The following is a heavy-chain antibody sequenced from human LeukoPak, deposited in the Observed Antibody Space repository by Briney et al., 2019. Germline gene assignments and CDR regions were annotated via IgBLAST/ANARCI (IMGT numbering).Heavy chain of an antibody. Sequence: PGGSLRLSRAASGFTFSSYAMSWVRQAPGKGLEWVSAISGSGGSTYYADSVKGRFTISRDNSKNTLYLQMNSLRAEDTAVYYCASDPPTTVTTFGDYWGQGTLVTVSS. CDR1: GFTFSSYA. V-gene: IGHV3-23*01. CDR2: ISGSGGST. J-gene: IGHJ4*02. CDR3: ASDPPTTVTTFGDY. D-gene: IGHD4-17*01.